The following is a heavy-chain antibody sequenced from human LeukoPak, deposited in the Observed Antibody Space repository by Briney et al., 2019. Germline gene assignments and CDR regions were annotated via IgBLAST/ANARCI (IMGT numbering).Heavy chain of an antibody. CDR1: GGSISSYY. D-gene: IGHD3-16*01. J-gene: IGHJ5*02. CDR3: AREGGIRDP. V-gene: IGHV4-59*12. CDR2: IYFSGST. Sequence: SETLSLTCTVSGGSISSYYWSYIRQPPGKGLEWIGYIYFSGSTNYNPSLKSRVTISVDTSKNQFSLKLSSVTAADTAVYYCAREGGIRDPWGQGTLITVSS.